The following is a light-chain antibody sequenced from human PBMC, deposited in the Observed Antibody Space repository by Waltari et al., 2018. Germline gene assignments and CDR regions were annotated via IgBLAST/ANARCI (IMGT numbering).Light chain of an antibody. Sequence: QSALTQPASVSGSPGQSITISCPGTSSYVGRYNYAPWYQQHPGNAPKLMIYDVTNRPSGVSNRFSGSKSGNTASLTISGLQAEDEADYYCSSYMDTTTLELFGGGTSLTVL. CDR1: SSYVGRYNY. CDR2: DVT. J-gene: IGLJ2*01. CDR3: SSYMDTTTLEL. V-gene: IGLV2-14*03.